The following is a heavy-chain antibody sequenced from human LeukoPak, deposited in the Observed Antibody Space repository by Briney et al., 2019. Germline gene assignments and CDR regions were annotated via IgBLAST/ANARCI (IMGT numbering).Heavy chain of an antibody. CDR2: MNPNSGNT. D-gene: IGHD3-10*01. Sequence: ASVKVSCKASGYTFTSYGISWVRQAPGQGLEWMGWMNPNSGNTGYAQKFQGRVTMTRNTSISTAYMELSSLRSEDTAVYYCARATRLWFGELPPDYWGQGTLVTVSS. CDR3: ARATRLWFGELPPDY. CDR1: GYTFTSYG. V-gene: IGHV1-8*02. J-gene: IGHJ4*02.